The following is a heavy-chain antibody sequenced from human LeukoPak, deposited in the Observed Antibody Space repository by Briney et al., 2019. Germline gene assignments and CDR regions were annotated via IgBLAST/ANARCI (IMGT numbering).Heavy chain of an antibody. Sequence: SETLSLTCTVSGGSISSYYWSWIRQPPGRDLGRIAYIPAIGSINYNPSLKSRVTTSLATSKNQFSLKLSSVTAADTAVYYCAGHHPRNTVDFWGQGTLVTVSS. CDR3: AGHHPRNTVDF. D-gene: IGHD2-8*02. CDR2: IPAIGSI. J-gene: IGHJ4*02. V-gene: IGHV4-59*08. CDR1: GGSISSYY.